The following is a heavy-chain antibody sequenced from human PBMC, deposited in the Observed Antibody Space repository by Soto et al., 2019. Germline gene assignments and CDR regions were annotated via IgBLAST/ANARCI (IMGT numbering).Heavy chain of an antibody. J-gene: IGHJ5*02. V-gene: IGHV5-51*01. CDR1: GYSFTSYW. Sequence: GESLKIFFKGSGYSFTSYWIGWVRQMPGKGLEWMGIIYPGNSNTRYSPALQGQVTISVDKSINTAYLQWSRLKASDTAMYYCARQGSGWYNWFDAWGRGTLVTVSS. CDR2: IYPGNSNT. CDR3: ARQGSGWYNWFDA. D-gene: IGHD6-19*01.